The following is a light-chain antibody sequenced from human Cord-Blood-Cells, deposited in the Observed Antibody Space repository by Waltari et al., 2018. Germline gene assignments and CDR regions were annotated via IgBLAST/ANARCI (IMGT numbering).Light chain of an antibody. CDR1: SSDVGRYNL. Sequence: QSALTQPASVSGSPGQSITISCPGTSSDVGRYNLVSWYQQHPGKAPKLMIYEGSKRPSGVSNRFSGSKSGNTASLTISGLQAEDEADYYCCSYAGSNVVFGGGTKLTVL. V-gene: IGLV2-23*01. CDR2: EGS. CDR3: CSYAGSNVV. J-gene: IGLJ2*01.